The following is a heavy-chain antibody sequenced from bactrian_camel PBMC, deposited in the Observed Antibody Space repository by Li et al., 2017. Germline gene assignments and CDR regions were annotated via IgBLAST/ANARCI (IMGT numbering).Heavy chain of an antibody. J-gene: IGHJ4*01. V-gene: IGHV3S66*01. Sequence: DVQLVESGGGSVQAGGSLRLSCTASGFAVDASDMGWYRQAPGNECEMVSTTSNDITTYYLNSVKGRFTISQDNVKNTVYLQMDSLEPEDTATYYCAATRGPLPVRSAFEEGRYNYWGQGTQVTVS. CDR1: GFAVDASD. CDR3: AATRGPLPVRSAFEEGRYNY. CDR2: TSNDITT. D-gene: IGHD2*01.